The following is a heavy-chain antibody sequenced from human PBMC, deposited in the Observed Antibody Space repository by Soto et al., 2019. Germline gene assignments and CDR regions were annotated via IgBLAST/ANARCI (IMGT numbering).Heavy chain of an antibody. CDR3: ARHHWNYGANWFDP. CDR1: GGSISSSSYY. V-gene: IGHV4-39*01. Sequence: SETLSLTCTVSGGSISSSSYYWGWIRQPPGKGLEWIGSIYYSGSTYYNPSLKSRVTISVDTSKNQFSLKLSSVTAADTAVYYCARHHWNYGANWFDPWGQGTLVTVSS. D-gene: IGHD1-7*01. CDR2: IYYSGST. J-gene: IGHJ5*02.